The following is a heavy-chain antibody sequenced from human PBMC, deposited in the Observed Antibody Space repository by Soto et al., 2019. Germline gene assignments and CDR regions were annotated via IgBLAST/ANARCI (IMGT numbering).Heavy chain of an antibody. Sequence: PGGSLRLSCAASGFTFSNAWMNWVRQAPGQGLEWVGRIKSKTDGGTTDYAAPVKGRFTISRDDSKNTLYLQMNSLKTEDTAVYYCTTDYSLLGYCSGGSCYPYGMDVWGQGTTVTVSS. CDR1: GFTFSNAW. D-gene: IGHD2-15*01. J-gene: IGHJ6*02. V-gene: IGHV3-15*07. CDR3: TTDYSLLGYCSGGSCYPYGMDV. CDR2: IKSKTDGGTT.